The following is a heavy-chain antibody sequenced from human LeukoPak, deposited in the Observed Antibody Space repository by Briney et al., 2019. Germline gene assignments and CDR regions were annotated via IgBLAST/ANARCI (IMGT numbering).Heavy chain of an antibody. J-gene: IGHJ3*02. CDR1: GYSISSGYY. CDR3: ARHAKVGAGVFDI. CDR2: IYHSGST. D-gene: IGHD1-26*01. V-gene: IGHV4-38-2*02. Sequence: PSETLSLTCTVSGYSISSGYYWGWIRQPPGKGLEWIGSIYHSGSTYYNPSLKSRVTISVDTSKNQFSLKLSSVTAADTAVYYCARHAKVGAGVFDIWGQGTMVTVSS.